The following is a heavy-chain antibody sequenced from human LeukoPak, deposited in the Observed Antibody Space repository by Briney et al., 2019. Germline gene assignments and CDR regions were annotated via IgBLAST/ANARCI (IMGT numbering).Heavy chain of an antibody. CDR1: GGSISSYY. CDR2: IYYSGST. CDR3: ARVAQPYSDSSGYYIFDY. J-gene: IGHJ4*02. V-gene: IGHV4-59*01. D-gene: IGHD3-22*01. Sequence: PSETLSLTCTVSGGSISSYYWSWIRQPPGKGLEWIGYIYYSGSTNYNPSLKSRVTISVDTSKNQFSLKLSSVTAADTAVYYCARVAQPYSDSSGYYIFDYWGQGTLVTVSP.